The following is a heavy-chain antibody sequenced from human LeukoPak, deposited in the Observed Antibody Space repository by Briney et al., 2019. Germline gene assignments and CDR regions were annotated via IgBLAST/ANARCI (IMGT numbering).Heavy chain of an antibody. CDR3: ARRTMWVTNDWLSPDY. V-gene: IGHV1-8*01. Sequence: ASVKVSCKASGYTFTSYDINWVRQATGQGLEWMGWMNPNSGNTGYAQKFQGRVTMTRNTSISTAYMELSSLRSEDTAVYYCARRTMWVTNDWLSPDYWGQGTLVTVSS. CDR2: MNPNSGNT. CDR1: GYTFTSYD. D-gene: IGHD3-10*02. J-gene: IGHJ4*02.